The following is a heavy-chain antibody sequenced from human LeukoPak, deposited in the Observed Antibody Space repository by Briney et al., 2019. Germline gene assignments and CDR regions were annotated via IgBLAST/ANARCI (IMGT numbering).Heavy chain of an antibody. CDR2: IYYSGST. V-gene: IGHV4-59*01. CDR1: GGSISSYY. CDR3: ARDSAMYSGSYYYYYYGMDV. J-gene: IGHJ6*02. D-gene: IGHD1-26*01. Sequence: SETLSLTCTVSGGSISSYYWSWIRQPPGKGLEWIGYIYYSGSTNYNPSLKSRVTISVDTSKNQFSLKLSSVTAADTAVYYCARDSAMYSGSYYYYYYGMDVRGQGTTVTVSS.